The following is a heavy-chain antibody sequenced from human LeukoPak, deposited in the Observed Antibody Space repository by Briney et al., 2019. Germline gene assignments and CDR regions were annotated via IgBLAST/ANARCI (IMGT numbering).Heavy chain of an antibody. D-gene: IGHD1-26*01. V-gene: IGHV3-66*02. CDR3: ARDGSRGAGATGAAFDY. J-gene: IGHJ4*02. CDR2: IYSGGST. Sequence: GGSLRLSCAASGFIDSSNYMSWVRQAPGKGLEGVAVIYSGGSTYYADSVKGRFTISRDNSKNTLYLQMNSLRAEDTAVYYCARDGSRGAGATGAAFDYWGQGTLVTVSS. CDR1: GFIDSSNY.